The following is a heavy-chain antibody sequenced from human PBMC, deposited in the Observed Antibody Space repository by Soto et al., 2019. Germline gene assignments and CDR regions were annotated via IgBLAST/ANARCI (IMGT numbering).Heavy chain of an antibody. Sequence: GGSLRLSCAASGFTFDDYAMHWVRQAPGKGLEWVSAISGSGGSTYYADSVKGRFTISRDNSKNTLYLQMNSLRAEDTAVYYCAKRYSYGSLFDYWGQGTLVTVSS. D-gene: IGHD5-18*01. CDR3: AKRYSYGSLFDY. V-gene: IGHV3-23*01. CDR2: ISGSGGST. CDR1: GFTFDDYA. J-gene: IGHJ4*02.